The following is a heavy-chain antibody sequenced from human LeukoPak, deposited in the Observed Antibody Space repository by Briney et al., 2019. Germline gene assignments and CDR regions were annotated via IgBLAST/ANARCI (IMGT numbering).Heavy chain of an antibody. J-gene: IGHJ4*02. CDR2: ISYDGSNK. CDR3: AKEGHGRSVEY. D-gene: IGHD1-26*01. V-gene: IGHV3-30*18. Sequence: PGGSLRLSCAASGFTFSSYGMHWVRQAPGKGLEWVAVISYDGSNKYYADSVKGRFTISRDNSKNTLYLQMNSLGAEDTAVYYCAKEGHGRSVEYWGQGTLVTVSS. CDR1: GFTFSSYG.